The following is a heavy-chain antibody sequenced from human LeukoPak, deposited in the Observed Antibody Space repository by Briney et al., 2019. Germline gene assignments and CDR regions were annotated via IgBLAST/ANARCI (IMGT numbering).Heavy chain of an antibody. V-gene: IGHV1-46*01. Sequence: ASVKVSCKASGYTFTSYYMHWVRQAPGQGLEWMGIINPSGGSTSYAQKFQGRVTMTRDTSISTAYMELSRLRSDDTAVYYCARDHPQILRYFDWLLRRGLDYWGQGTLVTVSS. CDR2: INPSGGST. CDR3: ARDHPQILRYFDWLLRRGLDY. D-gene: IGHD3-9*01. J-gene: IGHJ4*02. CDR1: GYTFTSYY.